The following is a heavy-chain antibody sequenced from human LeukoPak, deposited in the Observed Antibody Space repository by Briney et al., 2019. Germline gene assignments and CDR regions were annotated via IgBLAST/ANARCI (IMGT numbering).Heavy chain of an antibody. V-gene: IGHV4-59*08. CDR2: IYYSGST. J-gene: IGHJ5*02. CDR3: ARHRCSGGSCYPMNWFDP. Sequence: SETLSLTCTVSGGSISSYYWSWIRQPPGKGLEWIEYIYYSGSTNYNPSLKSRVTISIDTSKNQFSLKLSSVTAADTAVYYCARHRCSGGSCYPMNWFDPWGQGTLVTVSS. D-gene: IGHD2-15*01. CDR1: GGSISSYY.